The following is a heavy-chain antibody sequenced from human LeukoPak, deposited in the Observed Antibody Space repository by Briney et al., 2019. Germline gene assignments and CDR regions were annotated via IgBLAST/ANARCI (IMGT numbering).Heavy chain of an antibody. J-gene: IGHJ4*02. V-gene: IGHV3-21*01. CDR2: ISGSSTYI. D-gene: IGHD6-19*01. CDR1: GFTFSSYS. CDR3: AREGGTGWYYFDF. Sequence: PGGSLRLSCAASGFTFSSYSINWVRQAPGKGLGWVSSISGSSTYIYYGDSVKGRFTISRDNAKNSVHLLMSSLRAEDTAVYYCAREGGTGWYYFDFWGQGALVTVSS.